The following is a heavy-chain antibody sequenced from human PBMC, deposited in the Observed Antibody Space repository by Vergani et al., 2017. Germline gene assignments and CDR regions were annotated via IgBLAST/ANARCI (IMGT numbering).Heavy chain of an antibody. CDR2: IYTSGST. CDR3: ARGRIAARPGWFDP. V-gene: IGHV4-4*07. J-gene: IGHJ5*02. CDR1: GGSISSYY. Sequence: QVQLQESGPGLVKPSETLSLTCTVSGGSISSYYWSRIRQPAGKGLEWIGRIYTSGSTNYNPSLKSRVTMSVDTSKNQFSLKLSSVTAADTAVYYCARGRIAARPGWFDPWGQGTLVTVSS. D-gene: IGHD6-6*01.